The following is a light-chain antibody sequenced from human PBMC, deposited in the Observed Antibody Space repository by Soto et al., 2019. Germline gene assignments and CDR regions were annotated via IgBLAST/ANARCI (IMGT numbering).Light chain of an antibody. CDR3: QQSYSLRT. Sequence: DIQMTQSPSSLSASVGDRVTNTCRASQSNNNYLNWYQQKPGKAPKLLIYAASSLQSGVPSRFSGSGSGTDFTLTIGSLQPEDFATYYCQQSYSLRTFGQGTKVDIK. CDR2: AAS. V-gene: IGKV1-39*01. CDR1: QSNNNY. J-gene: IGKJ1*01.